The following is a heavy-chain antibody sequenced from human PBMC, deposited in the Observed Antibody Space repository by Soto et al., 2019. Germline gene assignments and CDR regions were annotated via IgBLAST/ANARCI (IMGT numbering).Heavy chain of an antibody. CDR2: VSSSGTTM. Sequence: QVQLAESGGGLVEPRGYLRISCAASGFTFSDYDMSWIRQSPGKGLEWVSFVSSSGTTMYFADSVKGRFTISRDNAKNSLYLQMNSLRAEDTAVYYCARMGPRAARPSYWGQGTLVNVSS. D-gene: IGHD6-6*01. J-gene: IGHJ4*02. CDR3: ARMGPRAARPSY. CDR1: GFTFSDYD. V-gene: IGHV3-11*01.